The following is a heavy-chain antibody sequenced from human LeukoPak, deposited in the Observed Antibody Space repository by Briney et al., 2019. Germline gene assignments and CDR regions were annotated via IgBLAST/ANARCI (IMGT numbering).Heavy chain of an antibody. Sequence: GGSLRLSCAASGFTFSSYAMSWVRQAPGKGLEWVSAISGSGGSTYYADSVKGRFTISRDNSKNTLYLQMNSLRAEDTAVYYYAKMGKRGDYYMDVWGKGTTVTVSS. D-gene: IGHD3-10*01. CDR1: GFTFSSYA. CDR3: AKMGKRGDYYMDV. V-gene: IGHV3-23*01. CDR2: ISGSGGST. J-gene: IGHJ6*03.